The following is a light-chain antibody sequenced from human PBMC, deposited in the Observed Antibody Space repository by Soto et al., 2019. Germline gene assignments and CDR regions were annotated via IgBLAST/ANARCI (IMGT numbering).Light chain of an antibody. CDR3: ETWDNSLSAYVV. Sequence: QSVLTQPPSVSAAPGQKVTISCSGSSSNIGNNFVSWYQQLPGTAPKLLIYDNNKRPSGIPDRFSGSKSGTSATLGITGLQTGAEADYYCETWDNSLSAYVVFGGGTKLTVL. CDR2: DNN. V-gene: IGLV1-51*01. CDR1: SSNIGNNF. J-gene: IGLJ2*01.